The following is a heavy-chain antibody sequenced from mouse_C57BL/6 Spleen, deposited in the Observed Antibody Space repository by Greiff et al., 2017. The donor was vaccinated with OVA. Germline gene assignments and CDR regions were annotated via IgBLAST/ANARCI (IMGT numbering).Heavy chain of an antibody. J-gene: IGHJ4*01. V-gene: IGHV1-18*01. CDR1: GYTFTDYN. D-gene: IGHD1-1*01. Sequence: EVQLQQSGPELVKPGASVKIPCKASGYTFTDYNMDWVKQSHGKSLEWIGDINPNNGGTIYNQKFKGKATLTVDKSSSTAYMELRSLTSEDTAVYYCARRPRSSSAYYAMDYWGQGTSVTVSS. CDR3: ARRPRSSSAYYAMDY. CDR2: INPNNGGT.